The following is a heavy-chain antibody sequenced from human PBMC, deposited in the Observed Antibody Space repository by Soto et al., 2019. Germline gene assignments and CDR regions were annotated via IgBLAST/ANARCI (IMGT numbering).Heavy chain of an antibody. CDR1: GGSFDGYY. Sequence: SETLSLTCALYGGSFDGYYWSWIRQSPGKGLEWIGEIHHSGSTKYNPSLKSRVSLSVDTSTKQFSLKMTSMTAADRGVYYCARVGDSWSVYPFWGQGT. CDR3: ARVGDSWSVYPF. J-gene: IGHJ4*02. V-gene: IGHV4-34*01. CDR2: IHHSGST. D-gene: IGHD3-3*01.